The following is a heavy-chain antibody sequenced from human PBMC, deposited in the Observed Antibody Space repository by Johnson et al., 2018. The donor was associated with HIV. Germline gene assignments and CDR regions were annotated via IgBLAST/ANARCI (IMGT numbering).Heavy chain of an antibody. J-gene: IGHJ3*02. Sequence: VQLVESGGGLVKPGGSLRLSCAASGFTFSNAWMSWVRQAPGKGLEWVGRIKSKTDGGTTDYAAPVKGRFTISRDDSKNTLYLQMNSLKTEDTAMYYCATVVVITQDAFDIWGQGTMVTVSS. CDR2: IKSKTDGGTT. V-gene: IGHV3-15*01. CDR3: ATVVVITQDAFDI. D-gene: IGHD3-22*01. CDR1: GFTFSNAW.